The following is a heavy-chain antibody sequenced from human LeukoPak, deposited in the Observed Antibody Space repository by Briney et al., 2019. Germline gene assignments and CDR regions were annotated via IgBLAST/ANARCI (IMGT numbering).Heavy chain of an antibody. CDR2: MNPNSGNT. D-gene: IGHD4-17*01. Sequence: GASVKVSCKASGYTFTSYDINWVRQATGQGLEWMGWMNPNSGNTGYAQKFQGRVTMTRNTSISTAYMELSSLRSEDTAVYHCARGHRHYGDYTVLGYWGQGTLVTVSS. CDR3: ARGHRHYGDYTVLGY. V-gene: IGHV1-8*01. CDR1: GYTFTSYD. J-gene: IGHJ4*02.